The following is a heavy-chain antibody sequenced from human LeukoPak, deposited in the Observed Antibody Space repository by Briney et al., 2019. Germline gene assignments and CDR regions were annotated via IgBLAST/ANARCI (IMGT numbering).Heavy chain of an antibody. V-gene: IGHV4-39*07. CDR2: IFYSGST. CDR3: AKSNSYGLVDI. CDR1: GGSTSTSNYY. J-gene: IGHJ3*02. D-gene: IGHD3-16*02. Sequence: SETLSLTCTVSGGSTSTSNYYWGWIRQPPGKGLEWIGNIFYSGSTYYSPSLKSRVTISLDTSRNQFSLKLNSVTAADTAVYYCAKSNSYGLVDIWGQGTMVTVSS.